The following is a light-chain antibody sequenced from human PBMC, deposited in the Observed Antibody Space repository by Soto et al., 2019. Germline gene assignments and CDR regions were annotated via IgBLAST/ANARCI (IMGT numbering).Light chain of an antibody. V-gene: IGLV2-14*01. CDR2: DVS. Sequence: QSVLTQPASVSGSPGQSITISCTGTSSDVGGYNSVSWYQQHPGKAPKVMIYDVSNRPSGVSNRFSGSKSGNTASLTISGLQAEDEAEYYCSAYTSSSTLVFGGGTKVTVL. J-gene: IGLJ2*01. CDR1: SSDVGGYNS. CDR3: SAYTSSSTLV.